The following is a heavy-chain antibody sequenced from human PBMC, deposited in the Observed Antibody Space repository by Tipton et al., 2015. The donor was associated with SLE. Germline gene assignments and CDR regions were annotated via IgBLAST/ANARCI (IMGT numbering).Heavy chain of an antibody. CDR1: GVSISSHY. Sequence: TLSLTCTVSGVSISSHYWSWIRQPPGKGLEWLGYIYYSGRTNYNPSLNSRVTISVDTSKNQFSLRLSSVTAADTAVYYCARGTYYYDSSGFGYGTLLDMDGMDVWGQGTTVTVSS. V-gene: IGHV4-59*11. CDR2: IYYSGRT. D-gene: IGHD3-22*01. J-gene: IGHJ6*02. CDR3: ARGTYYYDSSGFGYGTLLDMDGMDV.